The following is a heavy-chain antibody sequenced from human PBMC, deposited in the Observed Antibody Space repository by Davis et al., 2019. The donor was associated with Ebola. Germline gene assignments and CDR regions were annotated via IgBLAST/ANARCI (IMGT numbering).Heavy chain of an antibody. D-gene: IGHD6-6*01. V-gene: IGHV3-30*03. CDR3: VRDFFEFSSSSFSDS. CDR1: GFPFRTYA. J-gene: IGHJ4*02. CDR2: IFFDGSET. Sequence: GESLKISCAASGFPFRTYAMTWVRQAPGKGPEWLTYIFFDGSETFYADSVKGRFTISRDNSKNTLYLQMGRLRSDDTAMYYCVRDFFEFSSSSFSDSWGQGTLVTVSS.